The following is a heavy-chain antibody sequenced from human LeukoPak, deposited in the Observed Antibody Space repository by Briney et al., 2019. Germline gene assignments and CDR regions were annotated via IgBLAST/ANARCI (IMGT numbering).Heavy chain of an antibody. J-gene: IGHJ4*02. Sequence: SETLSLTCTVSGVSISSGDYYWSWIRQPPGKGLEWIGYIYYSGSTYYNPSLKSRVTISVDTSKNQFSLKLSSVTAADTAVYYCARGGLFTPFDYWGQGTLVAVSS. CDR1: GVSISSGDYY. CDR2: IYYSGST. D-gene: IGHD3-16*01. CDR3: ARGGLFTPFDY. V-gene: IGHV4-30-4*01.